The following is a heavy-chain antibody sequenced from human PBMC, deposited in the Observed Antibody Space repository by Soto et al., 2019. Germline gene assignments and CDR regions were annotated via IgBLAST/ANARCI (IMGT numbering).Heavy chain of an antibody. CDR3: ASIYYYDSSVPPDPNRTWSAP. V-gene: IGHV1-69*01. CDR2: IIPIFGTA. J-gene: IGHJ5*02. D-gene: IGHD3-22*01. CDR1: GGTFSSYA. Sequence: QVQLVQSGAEVKKPGSSVKVSCKASGGTFSSYAISWVRQAPGQGLEWMGGIIPIFGTANYAQKFQGRVTITADESTNQATMELTSLRSDDPAVYYCASIYYYDSSVPPDPNRTWSAPGGKETLFTVSS.